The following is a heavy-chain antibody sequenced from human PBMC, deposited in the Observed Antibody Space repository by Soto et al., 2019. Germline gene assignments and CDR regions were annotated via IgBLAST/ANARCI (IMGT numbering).Heavy chain of an antibody. J-gene: IGHJ6*02. CDR1: GGTFSSYT. CDR3: ARGGMITFGGVIPSYYGMDV. V-gene: IGHV1-69*02. CDR2: IIPILGIA. Sequence: SVKVSCKASGGTFSSYTISWVRQAPGQGLEWMGRIIPILGIANYAQKFQGRVTITADKSTSTAYMELSSLRSEDTAVYYCARGGMITFGGVIPSYYGMDVWGQGTTVTVSS. D-gene: IGHD3-16*02.